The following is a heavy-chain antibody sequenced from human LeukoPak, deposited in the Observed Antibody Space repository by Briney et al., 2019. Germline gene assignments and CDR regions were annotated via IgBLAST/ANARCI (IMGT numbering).Heavy chain of an antibody. CDR1: GGSISSYY. CDR3: ARAGSGYYPFDY. V-gene: IGHV4-59*01. CDR2: VYYSGST. Sequence: SETLSLTCTVSGGSISSYYWSWIRQPPGKGLEWIGYVYYSGSTNYNPSLKSRATISVDTSNNQFSLKLSSVTAADTAVYYCARAGSGYYPFDYWGQGTLVTVSS. J-gene: IGHJ4*02. D-gene: IGHD3-22*01.